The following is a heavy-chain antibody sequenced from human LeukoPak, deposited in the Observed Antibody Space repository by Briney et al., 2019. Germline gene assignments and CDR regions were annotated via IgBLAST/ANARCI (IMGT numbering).Heavy chain of an antibody. J-gene: IGHJ4*02. Sequence: PGGSLRLSCAASGFTFSSYAMSWVRQAPGKGLEWVSAISGSGGSTYYADSVKGRFTISRDNSKNTLYLQTNSLRAEDTAVYYCAKDDSGYDSFDYWGQGTLVTVSS. D-gene: IGHD5-12*01. CDR3: AKDDSGYDSFDY. CDR1: GFTFSSYA. V-gene: IGHV3-23*01. CDR2: ISGSGGST.